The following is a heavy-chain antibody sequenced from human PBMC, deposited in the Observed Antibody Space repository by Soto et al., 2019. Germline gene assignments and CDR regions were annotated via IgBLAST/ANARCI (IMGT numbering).Heavy chain of an antibody. CDR2: IFYSGST. CDR3: ATATGSGRLGF. CDR1: GESITTGGY. D-gene: IGHD3-10*01. Sequence: QVELQESGPGRVKPSQTLSLTYTVSGESITTGGYWSWVRLLPGKGLEWIGYIFYSGSTYYNPSPSLKGRICMSVDTSKNQFSLNLISVTAAATAAYFCATATGSGRLGFWGQGTLVTVSS. V-gene: IGHV4-31*03. J-gene: IGHJ1*01.